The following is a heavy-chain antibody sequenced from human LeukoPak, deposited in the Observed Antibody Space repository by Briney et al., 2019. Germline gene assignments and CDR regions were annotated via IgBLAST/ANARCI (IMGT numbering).Heavy chain of an antibody. V-gene: IGHV3-23*01. D-gene: IGHD3-22*01. CDR1: GFTFSSYS. CDR2: ISGSGDNT. CDR3: AKGSYYDSSGSFYFGY. J-gene: IGHJ4*02. Sequence: GGSLRLSCAASGFTFSSYSMNWVRQAPGKGLEWVSGISGSGDNTYYADSVKGRFTISRDNSKNTLYMQVNSLGTEDTAAYYCAKGSYYDSSGSFYFGYWGQGTLVTVSS.